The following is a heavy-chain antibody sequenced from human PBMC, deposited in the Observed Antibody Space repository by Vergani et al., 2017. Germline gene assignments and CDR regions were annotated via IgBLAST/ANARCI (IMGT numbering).Heavy chain of an antibody. CDR1: GGSFSGYY. CDR3: ARGFSVYSSSWYPYFDD. V-gene: IGHV4-34*01. Sequence: QVQLQQWGAGLLKPSETLSLTCAVYGGSFSGYYWSWIRQPPGKGLEWIGEINHSGSTNYNPSLKSRVTISVDTSKNQFSLKLSSVTAADTAVYYCARGFSVYSSSWYPYFDDWGQGTLVTVSA. D-gene: IGHD6-13*01. CDR2: INHSGST. J-gene: IGHJ4*02.